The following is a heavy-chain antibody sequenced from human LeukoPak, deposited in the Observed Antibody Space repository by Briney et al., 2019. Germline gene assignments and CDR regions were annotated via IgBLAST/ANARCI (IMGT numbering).Heavy chain of an antibody. J-gene: IGHJ4*02. V-gene: IGHV4-59*08. CDR2: IYYSGST. Sequence: PSETLSLTCTVSGGSISTHYWSWIRQPPGKGLEWIGYIYYSGSTNYNPSLKSRVSISVDTSENQFSLQLSSVTAADTAVYYCARHGTRTQFYFDYWGQGTLVTVSS. CDR1: GGSISTHY. CDR3: ARHGTRTQFYFDY. D-gene: IGHD1-7*01.